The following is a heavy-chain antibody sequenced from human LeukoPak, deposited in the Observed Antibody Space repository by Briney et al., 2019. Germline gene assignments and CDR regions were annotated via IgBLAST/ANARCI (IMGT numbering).Heavy chain of an antibody. V-gene: IGHV3-30*18. CDR3: AKAPYTSSRYGSWFDP. J-gene: IGHJ5*02. CDR1: GFTFSSYG. D-gene: IGHD6-13*01. Sequence: PGGSLRLSCAASGFTFSSYGMHWVRQAPGKGLEWVAVISYDGSDKYYVDSVKGRFTISRDNSNNTLYLQMNSLRAEDTAVYYCAKAPYTSSRYGSWFDPWGQGTLVTVSS. CDR2: ISYDGSDK.